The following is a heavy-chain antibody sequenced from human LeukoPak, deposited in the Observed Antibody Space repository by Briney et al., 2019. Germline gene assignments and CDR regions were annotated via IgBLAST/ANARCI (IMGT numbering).Heavy chain of an antibody. CDR1: GYSLSELP. CDR3: ASGGRWELHY. Sequence: ASVKVSCKVSGYSLSELPMHWVRQAPGQGLEWMGIINPSGGSTSYAQKFQGRVTMTRDTSTSTVYMELSSLRSEDTAVYYCASGGRWELHYWGQGTLVTVSS. J-gene: IGHJ4*02. D-gene: IGHD1-26*01. V-gene: IGHV1-46*01. CDR2: INPSGGST.